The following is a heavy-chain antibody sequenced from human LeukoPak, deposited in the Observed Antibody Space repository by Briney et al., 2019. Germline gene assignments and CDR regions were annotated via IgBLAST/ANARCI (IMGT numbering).Heavy chain of an antibody. D-gene: IGHD5-18*01. Sequence: SETLSLTCTVSGGSISSYYWSWIRQPAGKGLEWIGRIYTSGSTNYNPSLKSRVTMSVDTSKNQFSLKLSSVTAPDTAVYYCARVSEDTAMVQYYFDYWGQGTLVTVSS. J-gene: IGHJ4*02. CDR3: ARVSEDTAMVQYYFDY. V-gene: IGHV4-4*07. CDR1: GGSISSYY. CDR2: IYTSGST.